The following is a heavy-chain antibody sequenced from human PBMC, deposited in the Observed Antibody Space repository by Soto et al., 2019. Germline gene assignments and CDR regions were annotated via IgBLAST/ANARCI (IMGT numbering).Heavy chain of an antibody. J-gene: IGHJ6*02. V-gene: IGHV3-21*01. D-gene: IGHD1-26*01. CDR2: ISSSSSYI. Sequence: GGSLRLSCAASGFTFSSYSMKWVRQAPGKGLEWVSSISSSSSYIYYADSVKGRFTISRDNAKNSLYLQMNSLRAEDTAVYYCSRGGGLVGVPEGMDVRGQGTTVDVSS. CDR3: SRGGGLVGVPEGMDV. CDR1: GFTFSSYS.